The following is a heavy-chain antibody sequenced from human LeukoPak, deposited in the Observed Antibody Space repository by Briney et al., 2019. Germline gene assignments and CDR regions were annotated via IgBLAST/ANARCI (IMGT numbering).Heavy chain of an antibody. D-gene: IGHD5-18*01. CDR1: GGSFSGYY. J-gene: IGHJ3*02. CDR3: ARDAANHPGIQLWFYAFDI. Sequence: KSSETLSLTCAVYGGSFSGYYWSWIRQPPGKGLEWIGSIYYSGSTYYNPSLKSRVPISVDTSKNQFSLNLSSVTAADTAVYYCARDAANHPGIQLWFYAFDIWGQGTMVTVSS. CDR2: IYYSGST. V-gene: IGHV4-34*01.